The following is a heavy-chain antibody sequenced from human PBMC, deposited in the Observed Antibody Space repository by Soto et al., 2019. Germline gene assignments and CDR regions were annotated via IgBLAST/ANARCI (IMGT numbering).Heavy chain of an antibody. D-gene: IGHD3-3*02. J-gene: IGHJ5*01. CDR2: ISYDGSNK. V-gene: IGHV3-30-3*01. Sequence: GGSLRLSCAASGFTFSSYAMHWVRQAPGKGLEWVAVISYDGSNKYYADSVKGRFTISRDNSKNTLYLQMNSLRAEDTAVYYCARAIFGVVITRGWFD. CDR1: GFTFSSYA. CDR3: ARAIFGVVITRGWFD.